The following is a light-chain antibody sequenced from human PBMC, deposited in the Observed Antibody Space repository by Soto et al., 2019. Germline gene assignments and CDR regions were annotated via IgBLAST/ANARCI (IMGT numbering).Light chain of an antibody. J-gene: IGKJ2*01. V-gene: IGKV1-39*01. Sequence: DIQMTQSPSSLSASVGDRVTITCRASQSISTYLNWYQQKPGKAPKLLIYTASNLQSGVPSRFGGSGSGTDFTLTISSLQTEDFATYYCQQSYSSPPYTFGQGTKLEIK. CDR2: TAS. CDR3: QQSYSSPPYT. CDR1: QSISTY.